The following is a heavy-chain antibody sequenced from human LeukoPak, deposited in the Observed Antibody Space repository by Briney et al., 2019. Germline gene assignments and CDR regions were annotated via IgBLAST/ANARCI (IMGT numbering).Heavy chain of an antibody. V-gene: IGHV3-48*02. D-gene: IGHD5-18*01. J-gene: IGHJ5*02. Sequence: GGSLRLSCAASGFTFSSYAMSWVRQAPGKGLEWVSYISSSSSTIYYADSMKGRFTISRDNAKNSLYLQMNSLRDEDTAVYYCARDASGYSYGSGWFDPWGQGTLVTVSS. CDR1: GFTFSSYA. CDR2: ISSSSSTI. CDR3: ARDASGYSYGSGWFDP.